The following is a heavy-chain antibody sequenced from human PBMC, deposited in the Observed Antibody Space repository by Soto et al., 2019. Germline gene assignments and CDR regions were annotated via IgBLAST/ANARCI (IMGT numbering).Heavy chain of an antibody. Sequence: ASVKVSCKVSGYTLTELSMHWVRQAPGKGLEWMGGFDPEDGETIYAQKFQGKVTMTEDTSTDTAYMELSSLRSEDTAVYYCATRGYCSSTSCYRYNWFDPWGQGTLVTVSS. D-gene: IGHD2-2*02. J-gene: IGHJ5*02. CDR2: FDPEDGET. CDR1: GYTLTELS. V-gene: IGHV1-24*01. CDR3: ATRGYCSSTSCYRYNWFDP.